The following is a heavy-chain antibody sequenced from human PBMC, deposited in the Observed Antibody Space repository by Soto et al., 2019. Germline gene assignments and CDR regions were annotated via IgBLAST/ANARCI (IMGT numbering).Heavy chain of an antibody. J-gene: IGHJ4*02. CDR1: GYNFAGYW. Sequence: GESLKISFKGSGYNFAGYWIAWVRQMPGKGLELMGIIYPSDSDTRYRPSFQGQVTISADKSISSAYLQWSSLRASDTAMYYCARGGVSTRTFDYWGQGTPVTVSS. CDR3: ARGGVSTRTFDY. CDR2: IYPSDSDT. V-gene: IGHV5-51*01. D-gene: IGHD3-3*01.